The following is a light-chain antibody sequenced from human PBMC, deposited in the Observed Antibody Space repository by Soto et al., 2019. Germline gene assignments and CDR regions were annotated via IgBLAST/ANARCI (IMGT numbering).Light chain of an antibody. CDR1: QDISNY. CDR2: DAS. V-gene: IGKV1-33*01. CDR3: QQYDNLPLT. Sequence: DIQMTHSPCSLSASASYRVTTTFQSSQDISNYLNWYQQKPGKAPKLLIYDASNLETGVPSRFSGSGSGTDFTFTISSLQPEDIATYYCQQYDNLPLTFGQGTRLEIK. J-gene: IGKJ5*01.